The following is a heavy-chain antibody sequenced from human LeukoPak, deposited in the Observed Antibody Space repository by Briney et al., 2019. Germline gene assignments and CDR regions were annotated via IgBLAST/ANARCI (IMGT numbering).Heavy chain of an antibody. V-gene: IGHV4-4*07. D-gene: IGHD3-9*01. CDR3: AGADILTGYLALDY. CDR2: IYTSGST. CDR1: GGSISSYY. Sequence: SETLSLTCTVSGGSISSYYWSWIRQPAGKGLEWIGRIYTSGSTNYNPSLKSRVTMSVDTSKNQFSLKLSSVTAADTAVYYCAGADILTGYLALDYWGQGTLVTVSS. J-gene: IGHJ4*02.